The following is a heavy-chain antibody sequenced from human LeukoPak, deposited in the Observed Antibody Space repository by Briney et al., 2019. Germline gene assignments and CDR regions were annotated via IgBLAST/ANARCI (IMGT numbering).Heavy chain of an antibody. V-gene: IGHV4-39*01. CDR1: GGSISSSSYY. CDR3: AGHTRIAAAGTNLFDY. D-gene: IGHD6-13*01. Sequence: SETLSLTCTVSGGSISSSSYYWGWIRQPPGKGLEWIGSIYYSGSTYYNPSLKSRVTISVDTSKNQFSLKLSSVTAADTAVYYCAGHTRIAAAGTNLFDYWGQGTLVTVSS. CDR2: IYYSGST. J-gene: IGHJ4*02.